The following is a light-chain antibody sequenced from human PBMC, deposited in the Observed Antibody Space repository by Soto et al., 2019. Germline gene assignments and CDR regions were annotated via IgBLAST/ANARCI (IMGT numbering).Light chain of an antibody. J-gene: IGLJ1*01. CDR3: LLYFGGADV. Sequence: QTVVTQEPSLTVSPGGTVTLTCASSTGAVTSGYYPNWFQQKPGQAPRALIYNTRNKHSWTPARFSGSLLGGKAALTLSGAQPEDEAEYYCLLYFGGADVFGTGTQLTVL. CDR1: TGAVTSGYY. V-gene: IGLV7-43*01. CDR2: NTR.